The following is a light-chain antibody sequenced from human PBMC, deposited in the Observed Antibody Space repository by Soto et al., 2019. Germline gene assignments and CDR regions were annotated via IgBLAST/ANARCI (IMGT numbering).Light chain of an antibody. CDR1: QSVASN. CDR2: GAS. V-gene: IGKV3-15*01. CDR3: QQYDSWPPYT. Sequence: EIVMTQSPAALSVSPGERATLSCRASQSVASNLAWYQQKPGQAPGLLIYGASTRATGVPARFSGSGSGTEFTLTINSLQSEDFAVYYCQQYDSWPPYTFGQGTKVDIK. J-gene: IGKJ2*01.